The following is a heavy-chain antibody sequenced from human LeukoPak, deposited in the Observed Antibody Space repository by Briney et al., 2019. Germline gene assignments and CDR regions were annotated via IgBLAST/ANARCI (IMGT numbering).Heavy chain of an antibody. CDR3: ARGSRVFAHYDSSGYYSAFDI. Sequence: GESLKISCKGSGYNFTSYWIGWVRQMPGKGLEWMGIIYPGDSDTRYSPSFQGQVTISADKSISTAYLHWSSLKASDTAMYYCARGSRVFAHYDSSGYYSAFDIWGQGTKVTVSS. CDR2: IYPGDSDT. J-gene: IGHJ3*02. CDR1: GYNFTSYW. V-gene: IGHV5-51*01. D-gene: IGHD3-22*01.